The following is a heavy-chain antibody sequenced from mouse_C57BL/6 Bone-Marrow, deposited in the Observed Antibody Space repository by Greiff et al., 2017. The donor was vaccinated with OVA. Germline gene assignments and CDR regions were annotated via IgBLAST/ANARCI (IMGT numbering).Heavy chain of an antibody. V-gene: IGHV1-52*01. Sequence: QVQLQQPGAELVRPGSSVKLSCKASGYTFTSYWMHWVKQRPIQGLEWIGNIDPSDSETHYNQKFKDKATLTVDKPSSTAYMQLSSLTSDDSAVYYCARLLRSYSAMDYWGQGTSVTVSS. CDR3: ARLLRSYSAMDY. CDR2: IDPSDSET. CDR1: GYTFTSYW. D-gene: IGHD1-1*01. J-gene: IGHJ4*01.